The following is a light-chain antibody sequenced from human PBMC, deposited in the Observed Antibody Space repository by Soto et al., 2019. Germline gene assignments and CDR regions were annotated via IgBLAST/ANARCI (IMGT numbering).Light chain of an antibody. CDR1: QSVSSY. V-gene: IGKV3-11*01. J-gene: IGKJ4*01. CDR3: QQRSNWPLT. Sequence: EIVLTQSPATLSLSPGERATLSCRASQSVSSYLAWSQQKPGQAPRLLIYDASNRATGTPARFSGSGSGTDFTLTISSLEPEDFAVYYCQQRSNWPLTFGGGTKVDIK. CDR2: DAS.